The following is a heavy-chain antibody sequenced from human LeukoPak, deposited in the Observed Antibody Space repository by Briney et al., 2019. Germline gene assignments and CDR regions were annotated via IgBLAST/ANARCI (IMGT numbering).Heavy chain of an antibody. Sequence: GGSLRLSCAASGFTFSSYNMNWVRQAPGKGLEWVAVISYDGSNKYYADSVKGRFTISRDNSKNTLYLQMNSLRAEDTAVYYCAREKPATAIDYWGQGTLVTVSS. D-gene: IGHD2-2*02. J-gene: IGHJ4*02. V-gene: IGHV3-30*03. CDR3: AREKPATAIDY. CDR1: GFTFSSYN. CDR2: ISYDGSNK.